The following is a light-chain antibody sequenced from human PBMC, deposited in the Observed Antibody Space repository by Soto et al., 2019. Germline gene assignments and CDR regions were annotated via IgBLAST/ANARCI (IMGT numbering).Light chain of an antibody. CDR1: SSDVGGNKY. CDR2: DVS. J-gene: IGLJ1*01. V-gene: IGLV2-14*03. CDR3: SAFTGTTYV. Sequence: QSVLTQPASVSGSPGQSITISCTGTSSDVGGNKYVSQYQHYPGKAPKLMICDVSNRPSGVSNRFSGSKSGNTASLTISGLQAEDEADYYCSAFTGTTYVFGTGTKVTVL.